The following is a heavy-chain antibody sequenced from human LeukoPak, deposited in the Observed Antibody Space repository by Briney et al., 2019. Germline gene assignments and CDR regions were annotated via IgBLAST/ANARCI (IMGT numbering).Heavy chain of an antibody. CDR3: AKDRTRMVATLTWFDP. V-gene: IGHV3-23*01. CDR1: GFTFSSNA. Sequence: GGSLRLSCAASGFTFSSNAMSWVRHAPGKGLEWVSAISGSGGTTYYADSVKGRFTISRDNSKNTLYLQMNSLRAEDKAVYYCAKDRTRMVATLTWFDPWGQGTLVTVSS. D-gene: IGHD5-12*01. J-gene: IGHJ5*02. CDR2: ISGSGGTT.